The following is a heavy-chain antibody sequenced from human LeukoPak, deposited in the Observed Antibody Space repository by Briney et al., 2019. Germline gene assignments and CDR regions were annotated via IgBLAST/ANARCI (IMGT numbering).Heavy chain of an antibody. V-gene: IGHV3-21*01. J-gene: IGHJ4*02. CDR1: VVTFRSWT. CDR2: IGSSSKYI. CDR3: ARAGGGVSPDDFDN. D-gene: IGHD1-14*01. Sequence: PGGSLRLHCAGSVVTFRSWTMSCVRQAPGKGLEWVSSIGSSSKYIYYADSVKGRFTISRDNAQESLYLQMDGLRVEDTAMYFCARAGGGVSPDDFDNWGQGTPVSVSS.